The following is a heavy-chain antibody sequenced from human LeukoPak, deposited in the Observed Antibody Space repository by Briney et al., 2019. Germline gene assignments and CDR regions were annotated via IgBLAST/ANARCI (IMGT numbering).Heavy chain of an antibody. J-gene: IGHJ4*02. D-gene: IGHD1-26*01. CDR1: GYTFTSYY. Sequence: GASVKVSCKASGYTFTSYYMHWVRQAPGQGLEWMGIINPSGGSTSYAQKFQGRVTMTRDTSTSTVYMALSSLRSEDTAVYYCARGSPNWVGATSHFDYWGQGTLVTVSS. V-gene: IGHV1-46*01. CDR2: INPSGGST. CDR3: ARGSPNWVGATSHFDY.